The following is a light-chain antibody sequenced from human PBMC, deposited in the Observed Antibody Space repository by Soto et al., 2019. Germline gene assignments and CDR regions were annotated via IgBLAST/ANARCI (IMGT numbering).Light chain of an antibody. CDR1: TSNLGAGYD. CDR3: QSYDNNLSGSV. V-gene: IGLV1-40*01. Sequence: QAVVTQPPSVSGAPGHTVTISCTGTTSNLGAGYDAYWYHQLPGTAPKLLMYGNSIRPSGIPDRFSGSKSGTSASLVITGLQAEDEGDFYCQSYDNNLSGSVFGGGTKVTVL. CDR2: GNS. J-gene: IGLJ3*02.